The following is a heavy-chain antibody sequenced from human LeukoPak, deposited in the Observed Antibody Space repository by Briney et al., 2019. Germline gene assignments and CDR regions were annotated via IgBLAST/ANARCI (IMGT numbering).Heavy chain of an antibody. V-gene: IGHV3-48*03. CDR2: VSSSGSTI. Sequence: GGSLRLSCAASGFTFSSYEMNRVRQAPGKGLEWVSYVSSSGSTIYYADSVKGRFTISRDNAKNSLYLQMNSLRAEDTAVYYCAELGITMIGGVWGKGTTVTMSS. J-gene: IGHJ6*04. D-gene: IGHD3-10*02. CDR1: GFTFSSYE. CDR3: AELGITMIGGV.